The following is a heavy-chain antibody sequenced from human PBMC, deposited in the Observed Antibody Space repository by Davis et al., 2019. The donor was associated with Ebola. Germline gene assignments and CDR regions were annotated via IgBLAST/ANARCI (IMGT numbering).Heavy chain of an antibody. J-gene: IGHJ4*02. V-gene: IGHV1-69*06. Sequence: LVKVSCKASGGTFSSYAISWVRQAPGQGLEWMGGIIPIFGTANYAQKFQGRVTITADKSTSTAYMELSSLRSEDTAVYYCARGLYGGWGPTFDYWGQGTLVTVSS. CDR1: GGTFSSYA. D-gene: IGHD3-16*01. CDR2: IIPIFGTA. CDR3: ARGLYGGWGPTFDY.